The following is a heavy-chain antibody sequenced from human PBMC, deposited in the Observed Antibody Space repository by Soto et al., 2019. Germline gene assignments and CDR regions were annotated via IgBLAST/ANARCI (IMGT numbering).Heavy chain of an antibody. CDR3: ARHYLGKVTRTVFSAFDI. CDR1: GGSISSYY. CDR2: IYYSGST. V-gene: IGHV4-59*08. J-gene: IGHJ3*02. Sequence: QVQLQESGPGLVKPSETLSLTCTVSGGSISSYYWSWIRQPPGKGLEWIGYIYYSGSTNYNPSLNSRVTLSVDTSNNQFSMKRCSVTAADAAVYYCARHYLGKVTRTVFSAFDIWGQWTMVTVSS. D-gene: IGHD4-17*01.